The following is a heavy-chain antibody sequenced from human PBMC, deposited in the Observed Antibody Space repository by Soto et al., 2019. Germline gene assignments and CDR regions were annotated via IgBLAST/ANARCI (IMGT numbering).Heavy chain of an antibody. CDR1: GFSFSSYA. V-gene: IGHV3-64*07. J-gene: IGHJ6*02. CDR2: ISPNGGST. CDR3: ARAGFYYGSGSYGYGMDF. D-gene: IGHD3-10*01. Sequence: EVQLVESGGGLVQPGGSLRLSCAASGFSFSSYAMHWVRQAPGKGLEYVSVISPNGGSTYHSDSVKDRFTISRDNSKNTLYLQMGSLIAEDMAVYYCARAGFYYGSGSYGYGMDFWGQGTSVTVSS.